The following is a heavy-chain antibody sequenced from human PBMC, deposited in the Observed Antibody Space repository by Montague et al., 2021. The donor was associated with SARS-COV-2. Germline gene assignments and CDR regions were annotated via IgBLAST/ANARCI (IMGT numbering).Heavy chain of an antibody. D-gene: IGHD6-13*01. J-gene: IGHJ4*02. CDR2: IDWDDDK. CDR1: GFSLSTSGMC. V-gene: IGHV2-70*11. Sequence: PALVKPTQTLTLTRTFSGFSLSTSGMCVSWIRQPPGKALEWLARIDWDDDKYYSTSLKTTLTISKDTSKNQVVLTMTNMDPVDTATYYCAREIAAAPDYWGQGTLVTVSS. CDR3: AREIAAAPDY.